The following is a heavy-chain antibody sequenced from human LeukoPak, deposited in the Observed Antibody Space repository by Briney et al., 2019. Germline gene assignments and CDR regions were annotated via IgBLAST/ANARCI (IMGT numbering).Heavy chain of an antibody. D-gene: IGHD3-22*01. CDR1: GYGFTNYR. Sequence: GESLKISCKGSGYGFTNYRIGWVRQMPGKGLEWMGIVYPGDSDTKYSPSFQGQVTISADKSISTAYLQWSSLKASDTAMYYCARQLNYYDSSGPMADYWGQGTLVTVSS. CDR2: VYPGDSDT. V-gene: IGHV5-51*01. CDR3: ARQLNYYDSSGPMADY. J-gene: IGHJ4*02.